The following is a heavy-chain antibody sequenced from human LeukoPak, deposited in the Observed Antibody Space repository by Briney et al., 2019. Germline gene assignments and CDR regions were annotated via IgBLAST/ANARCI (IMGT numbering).Heavy chain of an antibody. Sequence: ASVKVSCKASGYTFTGYYMHWVRQAPAQGLEWMGWINPNTGATDIAQKFQGRVTMTRDTSISAAYMELSRLRSDDTAVYYCTRDHCSYINCYEDYYYGMDVWGQGTTVTVSS. V-gene: IGHV1-2*02. D-gene: IGHD2-2*01. CDR1: GYTFTGYY. CDR3: TRDHCSYINCYEDYYYGMDV. J-gene: IGHJ6*02. CDR2: INPNTGAT.